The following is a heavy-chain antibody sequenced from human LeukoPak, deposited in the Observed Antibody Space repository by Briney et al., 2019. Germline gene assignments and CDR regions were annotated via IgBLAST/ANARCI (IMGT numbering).Heavy chain of an antibody. D-gene: IGHD2-2*01. CDR1: GGSISSGGYY. V-gene: IGHV4-31*03. CDR2: IHYSGST. J-gene: IGHJ4*02. Sequence: PSQTLSLSCTVSGGSISSGGYYWSWIRQHPGEGLEWIGYIHYSGSTYYNSSLKSRVTISVDRSKNQSSLKLSSVTAADTAVYYCARSGCSSTTCYANPHFDYWGQGTLVTVSS. CDR3: ARSGCSSTTCYANPHFDY.